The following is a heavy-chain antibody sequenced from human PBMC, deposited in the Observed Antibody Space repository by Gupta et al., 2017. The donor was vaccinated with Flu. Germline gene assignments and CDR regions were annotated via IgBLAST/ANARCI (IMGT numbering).Heavy chain of an antibody. J-gene: IGHJ6*02. CDR1: GFTFSHAW. CDR3: TTELLCGGDCYATLRRLYYHGMDV. CDR2: IKSKTDGGTT. D-gene: IGHD2-21*02. Sequence: EVQLVESGGGLVKPGGSLRLSCAASGFTFSHAWMSWVRQAPGKGLEWVGHIKSKTDGGTTDYAAPVEGRFTISRDDSKNTLYLQMNSLKTEDTAVYYCTTELLCGGDCYATLRRLYYHGMDVWGRGTTVTVSS. V-gene: IGHV3-15*01.